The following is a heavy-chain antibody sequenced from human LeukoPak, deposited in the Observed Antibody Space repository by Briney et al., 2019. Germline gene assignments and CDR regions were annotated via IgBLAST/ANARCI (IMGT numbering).Heavy chain of an antibody. CDR1: GFTFSDYY. J-gene: IGHJ6*02. Sequence: GGSLRLSCAASGFTFSDYYMSWIRQAPGKGLEWVSYISSSSSYTNYADSVKGRFTISRDNAKNSLHLQMNSLRVEDTAMYYCARVGYDILTVCGMDVWGQGTTVTVSS. D-gene: IGHD3-9*01. V-gene: IGHV3-11*05. CDR2: ISSSSSYT. CDR3: ARVGYDILTVCGMDV.